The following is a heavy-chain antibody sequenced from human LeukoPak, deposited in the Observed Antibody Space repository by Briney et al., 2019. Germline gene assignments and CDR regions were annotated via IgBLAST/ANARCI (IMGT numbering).Heavy chain of an antibody. CDR3: AKGRGKDGQNLFDY. Sequence: GGSLRLSCAASGFTFSIYGMHWVRQAPGKGLEWVTFIRSDGTKTHYADSVKGRFTISRDNSKNTLFLQIDNLRVDGTAVYYCAKGRGKDGQNLFDYWGQGTLITVSS. CDR1: GFTFSIYG. J-gene: IGHJ4*02. D-gene: IGHD5-24*01. V-gene: IGHV3-30*02. CDR2: IRSDGTKT.